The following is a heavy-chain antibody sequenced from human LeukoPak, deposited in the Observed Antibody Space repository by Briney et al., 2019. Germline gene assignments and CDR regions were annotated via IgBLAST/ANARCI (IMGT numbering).Heavy chain of an antibody. CDR2: IYYSGST. Sequence: PSETLSLTCTVSGGSISSGDYYWSWIRQPPGKGLEWIGYIYYSGSTYYNPSLKSRVTISVDKSKNQFSLKLSSVTAADTAVYYCASFSVVGATTSPHAFDIWGQGTMVTVSS. J-gene: IGHJ3*02. CDR3: ASFSVVGATTSPHAFDI. CDR1: GGSISSGDYY. D-gene: IGHD1-26*01. V-gene: IGHV4-30-4*08.